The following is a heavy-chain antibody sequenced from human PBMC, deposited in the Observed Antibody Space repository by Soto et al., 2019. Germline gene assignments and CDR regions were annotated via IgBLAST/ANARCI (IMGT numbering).Heavy chain of an antibody. J-gene: IGHJ6*02. CDR2: INYAGKT. D-gene: IGHD2-21*02. Sequence: SETLSLTCTVSGGSITNTDYFWAWARQPPGKGLEWIGSINYAGKTFYSPSVKSRLTISIDTSKNQFSLKLNSVTAADTAVYYCARDLWGYCGTDCYPLDVWGQGTTVTVSS. V-gene: IGHV4-39*07. CDR1: GGSITNTDYF. CDR3: ARDLWGYCGTDCYPLDV.